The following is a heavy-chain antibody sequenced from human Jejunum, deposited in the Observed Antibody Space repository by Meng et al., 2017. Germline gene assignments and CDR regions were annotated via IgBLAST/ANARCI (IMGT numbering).Heavy chain of an antibody. Sequence: EIQLVEAGGHGVQPGGSRRLSCVVSGFTFSSYARHWVRQAPGKGLEYVSAISDDGKSTYYVNSVKGRFTISRDNSKNTLYLQMGSLRAEDMALYYCARGIVPTRSLDNWGQGTLVTVSS. J-gene: IGHJ4*02. D-gene: IGHD2/OR15-2a*01. CDR3: ARGIVPTRSLDN. V-gene: IGHV3-64*01. CDR2: ISDDGKST. CDR1: GFTFSSYA.